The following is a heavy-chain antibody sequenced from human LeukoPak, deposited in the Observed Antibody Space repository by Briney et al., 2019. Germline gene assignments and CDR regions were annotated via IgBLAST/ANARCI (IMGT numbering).Heavy chain of an antibody. CDR2: IYYTGST. CDR3: ARGGTYNDILSFDP. J-gene: IGHJ5*02. Sequence: SETLSLTCTVSGGSSSYYYWTWIRQSPGKGLEWIGQIYYTGSTYYNPSLGRRVTISLDTSRIQFSLILTSVTAADTAVYYCARGGTYNDILSFDPWGQGTLVTVSS. CDR1: GGSSSYYY. D-gene: IGHD3-9*01. V-gene: IGHV4-59*01.